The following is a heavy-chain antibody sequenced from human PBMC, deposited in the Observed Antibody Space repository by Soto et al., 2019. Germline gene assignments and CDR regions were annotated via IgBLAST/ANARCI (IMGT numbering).Heavy chain of an antibody. J-gene: IGHJ4*02. Sequence: EVKLVESGGGLVQPGGSLRLSCAASGFTFRNYCLGWVRQAPGKGLEWVANINEDGSEEYYVDSVRGRFIISRDNARNSLFLQMNSLRAEDTAIYYCARIEIGSYDYWGQGTLDTVSS. V-gene: IGHV3-7*01. CDR2: INEDGSEE. D-gene: IGHD1-26*01. CDR1: GFTFRNYC. CDR3: ARIEIGSYDY.